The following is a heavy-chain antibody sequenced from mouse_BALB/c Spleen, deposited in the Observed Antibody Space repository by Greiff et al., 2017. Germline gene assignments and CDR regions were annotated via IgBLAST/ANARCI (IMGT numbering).Heavy chain of an antibody. CDR2: INPSTGYT. CDR3: ARATVYAMDC. Sequence: QVQLQQSGAELAKPGASVKMSCKASGYTFTSYWMHWVKQRPGQGLEWIGYINPSTGYTEYNQKFKDKATLTTDKSSSTAYMQLSSLTSEDSAVYYCARATVYAMDCWGQGTSLTVSS. CDR1: GYTFTSYW. V-gene: IGHV1-7*01. D-gene: IGHD1-1*01. J-gene: IGHJ4*01.